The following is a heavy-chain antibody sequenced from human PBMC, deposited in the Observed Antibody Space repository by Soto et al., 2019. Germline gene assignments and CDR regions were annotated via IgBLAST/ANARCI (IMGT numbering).Heavy chain of an antibody. Sequence: QVQLQQWGAGLLKPSETLSLTCAVYGGSFSGYYWSWIRQPPGKGLEWIGEINHSGSTNYNPSLKSRVTISVDTSKNQFYLKLSSVTAADTAVYYCAREEGMVATAYFDYWGQGTLVTVSS. V-gene: IGHV4-34*01. CDR1: GGSFSGYY. CDR2: INHSGST. D-gene: IGHD5-12*01. CDR3: AREEGMVATAYFDY. J-gene: IGHJ4*02.